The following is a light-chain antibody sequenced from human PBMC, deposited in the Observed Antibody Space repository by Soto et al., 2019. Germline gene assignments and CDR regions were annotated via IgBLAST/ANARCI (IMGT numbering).Light chain of an antibody. CDR1: QSISNS. V-gene: IGKV1-39*01. CDR3: QQSHASPPYS. Sequence: DIQMTQSPSSLSASVGDRVTITCRASQSISNSLPWYQQKPGKVPKLLIYAASSLQSGVPSRFSGSGSGTYSTLTISSLQPEDFATYYCQQSHASPPYSFGQGTKLEI. CDR2: AAS. J-gene: IGKJ2*03.